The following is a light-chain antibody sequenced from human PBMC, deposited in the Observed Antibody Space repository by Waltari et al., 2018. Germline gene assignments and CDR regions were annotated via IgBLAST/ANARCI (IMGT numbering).Light chain of an antibody. CDR3: CSYAGSYTYL. CDR1: SSDIGGYNY. J-gene: IGLJ1*01. Sequence: QAALTQPRSVSGSPGQSVTISCTGTSSDIGGYNYVSWYQQHPGTAPKLMIYEVSKRPSGVSDRFSGSKSCNTSSLTISGLQAEDEADYYCCSYAGSYTYLFGAGTRLTVL. CDR2: EVS. V-gene: IGLV2-11*01.